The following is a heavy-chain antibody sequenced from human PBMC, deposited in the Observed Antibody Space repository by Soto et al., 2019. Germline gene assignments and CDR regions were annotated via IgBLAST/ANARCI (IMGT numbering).Heavy chain of an antibody. D-gene: IGHD6-13*01. V-gene: IGHV3-33*01. CDR2: IWYDGSNK. CDR1: GFTFSSYG. CDR3: ARDLYGQYSSSWIFDY. J-gene: IGHJ4*02. Sequence: ESGGGVVQPGRSLRLSCAASGFTFSSYGMHWVRQAPGKGLEWVAVIWYDGSNKYYADSVKGRFTISRDNSKNTLYLQMNSLRAEDTAVYYCARDLYGQYSSSWIFDYWGQGTLVTVSS.